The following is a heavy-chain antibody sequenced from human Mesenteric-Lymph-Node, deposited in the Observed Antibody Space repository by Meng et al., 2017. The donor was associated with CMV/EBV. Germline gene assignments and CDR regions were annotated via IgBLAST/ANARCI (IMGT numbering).Heavy chain of an antibody. V-gene: IGHV1-8*03. J-gene: IGHJ6*02. CDR3: ARGVRVAGIWTIKYYYGMDV. CDR2: MNPNSGNT. Sequence: ASVKVSCKASGYTFTSYDINWVRQATGQGLEWMGWMNPNSGNTGYAQKFQGRVTITRNTSISTAYMELSSLRSEDTAVYYCARGVRVAGIWTIKYYYGMDVWGQGTTVTVSS. D-gene: IGHD6-19*01. CDR1: GYTFTSYD.